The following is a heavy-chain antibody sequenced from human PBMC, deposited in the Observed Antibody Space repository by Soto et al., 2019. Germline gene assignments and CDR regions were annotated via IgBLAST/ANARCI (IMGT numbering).Heavy chain of an antibody. CDR2: IIPIFGTA. V-gene: IGHV1-69*01. D-gene: IGHD2-21*02. CDR3: ATDGSGDRSRASPMGV. J-gene: IGHJ6*02. Sequence: QVQLVQSGAEVKKPGSSVKVSCKASGDTFSSYAISWVRQAPGQGLEWMGGIIPIFGTANYAQKIQGRVTITADESTNTAYIELSSLRTEDTAVYYCATDGSGDRSRASPMGVWGEGTAVTVSS. CDR1: GDTFSSYA.